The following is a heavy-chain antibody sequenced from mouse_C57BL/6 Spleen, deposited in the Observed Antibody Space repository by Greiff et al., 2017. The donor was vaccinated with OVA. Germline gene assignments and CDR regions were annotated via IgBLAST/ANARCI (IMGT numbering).Heavy chain of an antibody. CDR3: ARQGVITTNAMDY. Sequence: DVHLVESGGGLVQPGGSLKLSCAASGFTFSDYYMYWVRQTPEKRLEWVAYISNGGGSTYYPDTVKGRFTISRDNAKNTLYLQMSRLKSEDTAMYYGARQGVITTNAMDYWGQGTSVTVSS. V-gene: IGHV5-12*01. CDR1: GFTFSDYY. CDR2: ISNGGGST. D-gene: IGHD1-1*01. J-gene: IGHJ4*01.